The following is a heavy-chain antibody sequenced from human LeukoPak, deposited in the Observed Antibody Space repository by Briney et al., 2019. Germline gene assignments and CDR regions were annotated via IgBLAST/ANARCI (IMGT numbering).Heavy chain of an antibody. CDR3: AREGIAARPWVNYYMDV. CDR1: GYTFTSYA. J-gene: IGHJ6*03. CDR2: INAGNGNT. Sequence: ASVKVSCKASGYTFTSYAMHWVRQAPGQRLEWMGWINAGNGNTKYSQEFQGRVTITRDTSASTAYMELSSLRSEDMAVYYCAREGIAARPWVNYYMDVWGKGTTVTVSS. D-gene: IGHD6-6*01. V-gene: IGHV1-3*03.